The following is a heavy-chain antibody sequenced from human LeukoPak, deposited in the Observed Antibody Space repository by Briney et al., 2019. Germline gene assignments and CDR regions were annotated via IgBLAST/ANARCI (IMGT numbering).Heavy chain of an antibody. D-gene: IGHD2-2*01. CDR3: ARDRAVVPAAYLRFDH. V-gene: IGHV1-69*13. CDR2: IIPIFGTA. J-gene: IGHJ5*02. CDR1: GGTFSSYA. Sequence: SVKVSCKASGGTFSSYAISWVRQAPGQGLEWMGGIIPIFGTANYAQKFQGRVTITADESTSTAYMELSSLRSEDTAVYYCARDRAVVPAAYLRFDHWGQGTLVTVSS.